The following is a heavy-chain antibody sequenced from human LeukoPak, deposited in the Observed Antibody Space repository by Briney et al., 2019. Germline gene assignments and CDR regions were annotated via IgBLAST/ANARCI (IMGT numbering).Heavy chain of an antibody. Sequence: GGSLRLSCAASGFTFSSYSMNWVRQAPGKGLEWVSSISSSSSYIYYADSVRGRFTISRDNAKNSLYLQMNSLRAEDTAVYYCARVWGIAAAGKYYFDHWGQGTLVTVSS. V-gene: IGHV3-21*01. J-gene: IGHJ4*02. D-gene: IGHD6-13*01. CDR3: ARVWGIAAAGKYYFDH. CDR1: GFTFSSYS. CDR2: ISSSSSYI.